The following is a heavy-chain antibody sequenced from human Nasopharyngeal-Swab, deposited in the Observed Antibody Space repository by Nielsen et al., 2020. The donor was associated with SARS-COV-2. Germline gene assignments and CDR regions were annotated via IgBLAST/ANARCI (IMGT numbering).Heavy chain of an antibody. V-gene: IGHV4-31*03. CDR3: ARAPTITIFGVVANFDY. J-gene: IGHJ4*02. D-gene: IGHD3-3*01. Sequence: SETLSPTCTLSGGSISSGGYYWSWIRQHPGKGLEWIGYIYYSGSTYYNPSLKSRVTISVDTSKNQFSLKLSSVTAADTAVYYCARAPTITIFGVVANFDYWGQGTLVTVSS. CDR1: GGSISSGGYY. CDR2: IYYSGST.